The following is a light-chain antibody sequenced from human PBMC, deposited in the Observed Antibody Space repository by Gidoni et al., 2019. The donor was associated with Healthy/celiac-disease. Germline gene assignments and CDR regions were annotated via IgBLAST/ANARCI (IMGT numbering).Light chain of an antibody. CDR3: SSYTSSSTPRVV. J-gene: IGLJ2*01. Sequence: QSALTQPASVSGSPGQSITISCTGTSSDVGGYNYVSWYQQHPGKAPKLMIYEVSNRPSGFSNRFSGSKSGNTASLTISGLQAEDEADYYCSSYTSSSTPRVVFGGGTKLTVL. CDR1: SSDVGGYNY. CDR2: EVS. V-gene: IGLV2-14*01.